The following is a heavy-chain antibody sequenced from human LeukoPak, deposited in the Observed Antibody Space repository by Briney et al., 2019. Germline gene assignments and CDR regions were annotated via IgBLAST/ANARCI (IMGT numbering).Heavy chain of an antibody. CDR1: GFTFSSYS. Sequence: GGSLRLSCAASGFTFSSYSMNWVRQAPGKGLEWVSYISSSSSTIYYADSVKGRFTISRDNAKNSLYLQMNSLRAEDTAVYYCVRDSQMAVAGPNFDYWGQGTLVTVSS. V-gene: IGHV3-48*04. CDR3: VRDSQMAVAGPNFDY. D-gene: IGHD6-19*01. J-gene: IGHJ4*02. CDR2: ISSSSSTI.